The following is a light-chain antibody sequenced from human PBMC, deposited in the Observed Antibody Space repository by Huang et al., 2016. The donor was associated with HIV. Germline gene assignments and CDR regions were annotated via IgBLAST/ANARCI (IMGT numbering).Light chain of an antibody. Sequence: EIVMTQSPATLSVSPGERVTLSCRASPSVSNNLAWYQQKPGPAPRLLVYGASTRATGIPARFSGSGSGTDFTLTISSLQSEHFAVYYCQQYNNWPITFGPGTKVDTK. J-gene: IGKJ3*01. CDR1: PSVSNN. CDR3: QQYNNWPIT. CDR2: GAS. V-gene: IGKV3-15*01.